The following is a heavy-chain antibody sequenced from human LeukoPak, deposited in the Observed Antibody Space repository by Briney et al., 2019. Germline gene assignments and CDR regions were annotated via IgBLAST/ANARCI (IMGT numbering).Heavy chain of an antibody. CDR3: AREKTALDY. J-gene: IGHJ4*02. CDR2: ISYDGSNK. CDR1: GFTFSSYA. V-gene: IGHV3-30-3*01. Sequence: GGSLRLSCAASGFTFSSYAMHWVRQAPGKGLEWVAVISYDGSNKYYADSVKGRFTISRDNSKNTPYLQMNSLRAEDTAVYYCAREKTALDYWGQGTLVTVSS.